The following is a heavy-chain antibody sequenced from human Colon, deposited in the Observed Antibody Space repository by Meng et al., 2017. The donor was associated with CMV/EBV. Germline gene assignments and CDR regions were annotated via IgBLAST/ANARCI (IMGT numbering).Heavy chain of an antibody. J-gene: IGHJ4*02. CDR1: GLTFSGYSM. Sequence: GSLRLSCVASGLTFSGYSMIWVRQPPGQGLEWIGNIYDTGSPFYNPSLNSRVTISKDTSKNQFSLRLDSVTAADTAVYYCARVRVQSSGWRPFDCWGRGTLVTVSS. CDR3: ARVRVQSSGWRPFDC. D-gene: IGHD6-19*01. V-gene: IGHV4/OR15-8*02. CDR2: IYDTGSP.